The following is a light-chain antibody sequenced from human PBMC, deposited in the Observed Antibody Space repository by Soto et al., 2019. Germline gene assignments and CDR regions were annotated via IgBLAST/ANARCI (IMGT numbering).Light chain of an antibody. CDR3: SSYAGSNNFGVV. V-gene: IGLV2-8*01. CDR2: EVS. J-gene: IGLJ2*01. CDR1: SSDVGGYNY. Sequence: QSALTQPPSASGSPGQSVTISCTGTSSDVGGYNYVSWYQQHPGKAPKLMIYEVSKRPSGVPARFSGSKSGNTASLTVSGRQAEDEADYYCSSYAGSNNFGVVFGGGTQLTVL.